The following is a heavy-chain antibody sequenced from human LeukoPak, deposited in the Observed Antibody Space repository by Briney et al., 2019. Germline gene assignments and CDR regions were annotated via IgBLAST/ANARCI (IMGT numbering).Heavy chain of an antibody. CDR2: IYSGGTT. CDR3: AREEHYRRYFAL. D-gene: IGHD3-16*02. J-gene: IGHJ2*01. V-gene: IGHV3-53*01. CDR1: GFTVSGNY. Sequence: GGSLRLSCAVSGFTVSGNYMSWVRQAPGKGLEWVSLIYSGGTTYYADSVKGRFTISRDNSKNTLYLQMNSLRAEDTAVYFCAREEHYRRYFALWGRGTLVTVSS.